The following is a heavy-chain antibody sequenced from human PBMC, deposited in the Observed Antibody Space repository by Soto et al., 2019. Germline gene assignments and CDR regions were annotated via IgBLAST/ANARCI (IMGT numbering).Heavy chain of an antibody. CDR1: GFTFSSCT. Sequence: EVHLVESGGGLVKPGGALRLSCAVSGFTFSSCTMNWVRQAPGKGLEWVSSISPSTSHIYYADSVKGRFTISRDNAKNSLFIQMNSMRAEDTAVYYCSGCSGGACHQNYGMDVWGQETTVTVSS. CDR2: ISPSTSHI. CDR3: SGCSGGACHQNYGMDV. D-gene: IGHD2-15*01. J-gene: IGHJ6*02. V-gene: IGHV3-21*01.